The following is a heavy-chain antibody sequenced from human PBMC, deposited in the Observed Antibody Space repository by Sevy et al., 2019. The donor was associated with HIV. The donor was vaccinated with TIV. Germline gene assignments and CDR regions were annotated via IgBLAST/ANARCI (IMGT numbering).Heavy chain of an antibody. Sequence: GGSLRLSCAAPGLFFSAYWMTWVRQVPGKGLEWVANINEDGSQINYVHSVRGRFTISRDNTKNSLYLQMNSLRVEDSATYYCDKAIYKDDSAWGQGTLVTVSS. V-gene: IGHV3-7*03. J-gene: IGHJ4*02. CDR3: DKAIYKDDSA. CDR2: INEDGSQI. D-gene: IGHD1-1*01. CDR1: GLFFSAYW.